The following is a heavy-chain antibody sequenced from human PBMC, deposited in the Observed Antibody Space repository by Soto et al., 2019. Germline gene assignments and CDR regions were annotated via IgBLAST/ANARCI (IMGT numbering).Heavy chain of an antibody. Sequence: GASVKVSCKASGYTFTSYYMHWVRQAPGQGLEWMGIINPSGGSTSYAQKFQGRVTMTRDTSTSTVYMELSSLRSEDTAVYYCARDQRVSVAGPWYYYYYGMDVWGQGTTVTVSS. CDR3: ARDQRVSVAGPWYYYYYGMDV. CDR1: GYTFTSYY. J-gene: IGHJ6*02. D-gene: IGHD6-19*01. V-gene: IGHV1-46*01. CDR2: INPSGGST.